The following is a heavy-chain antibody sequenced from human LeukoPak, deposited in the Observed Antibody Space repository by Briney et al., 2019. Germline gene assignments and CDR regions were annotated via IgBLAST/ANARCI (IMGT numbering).Heavy chain of an antibody. Sequence: GESLKISCNGSGYSLSDYWIGWVRPTPGKGLEWMGMIYPGDFDTSYRPSFHGRAPISADKPISTAYPHWRSLQASDTAVYYCARRGSFSYIDFWGQGTLVTVSS. CDR1: GYSLSDYW. D-gene: IGHD1-26*01. CDR2: IYPGDFDT. CDR3: ARRGSFSYIDF. J-gene: IGHJ4*02. V-gene: IGHV5-51*01.